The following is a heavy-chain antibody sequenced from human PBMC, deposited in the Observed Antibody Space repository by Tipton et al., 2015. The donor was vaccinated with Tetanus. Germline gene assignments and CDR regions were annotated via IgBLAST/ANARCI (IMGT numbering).Heavy chain of an antibody. V-gene: IGHV1-2*02. CDR1: GYTFTGSY. J-gene: IGHJ4*02. CDR3: ARAYANSAFDF. CDR2: INPNSGGAT. D-gene: IGHD2-2*01. Sequence: QSGPEVKKPGASVKVSCTASGYTFTGSYIHWVRQAPGQRLEWMAWINPNSGGATDVARNFQGRVTLTRDASVRTAYMELSGLSPDDTAVYFCARAYANSAFDFWGQGTRVTVSS.